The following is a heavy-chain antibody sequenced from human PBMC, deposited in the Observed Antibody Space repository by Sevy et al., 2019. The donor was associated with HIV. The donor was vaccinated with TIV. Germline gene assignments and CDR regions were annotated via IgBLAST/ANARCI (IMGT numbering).Heavy chain of an antibody. V-gene: IGHV3-23*01. J-gene: IGHJ4*02. CDR3: AAGDTAFLADLDF. D-gene: IGHD5-18*01. Sequence: GGSLRLSCGASGFNISTHAMNWVRQAPGRGLEWISGISATDGSTHYADSVKGRFTISRDNSKNTVHLQMNSLRAEDTALYYCAAGDTAFLADLDFWGQGALVTVSS. CDR1: GFNISTHA. CDR2: ISATDGST.